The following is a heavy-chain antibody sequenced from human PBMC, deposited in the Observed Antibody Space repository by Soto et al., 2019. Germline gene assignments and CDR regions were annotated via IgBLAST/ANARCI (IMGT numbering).Heavy chain of an antibody. D-gene: IGHD6-13*01. Sequence: EVQLLESAGGLVQPGGSLRLSCAASGFTFSSNAMSWVRQAPGKGLEWVSAISGSGGSTWYADSVKGRFTISRDNSKNTLHLQMNSLSAEDTAVYYCAQDAAGNSGWGQGTLVIVSS. CDR1: GFTFSSNA. V-gene: IGHV3-23*01. J-gene: IGHJ4*02. CDR2: ISGSGGST. CDR3: AQDAAGNSG.